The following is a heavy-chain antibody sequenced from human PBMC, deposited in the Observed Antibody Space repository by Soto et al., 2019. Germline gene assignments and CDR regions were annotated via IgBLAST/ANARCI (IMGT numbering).Heavy chain of an antibody. V-gene: IGHV4-34*01. CDR1: GGSFSGYY. J-gene: IGHJ4*02. Sequence: PSETLSLTCAVYGGSFSGYYWSWIRQPPGKGLEWIGEINHSGSTNYNPSLKSRVTISVDTSKNQFSLKLSSVTAADTAVYYCARHVASAASREYSGYGAFDYWGQGTLVTVSS. CDR3: ARHVASAASREYSGYGAFDY. CDR2: INHSGST. D-gene: IGHD5-12*01.